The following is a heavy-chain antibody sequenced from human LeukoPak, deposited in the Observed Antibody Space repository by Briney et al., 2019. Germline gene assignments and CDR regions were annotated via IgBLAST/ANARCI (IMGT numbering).Heavy chain of an antibody. CDR3: ARGGIGGNY. CDR2: IYYSGSA. V-gene: IGHV4-59*01. D-gene: IGHD3-16*01. CDR1: GVSINKYY. Sequence: SETLSLTCTVSGVSINKYYWSWIRQPPGKGLEWIGSIYYSGSANYNPSLKSRVTISVDTSKNQFSLTLSSVTAADTAVYYCARGGIGGNYWGQGTLVTVSS. J-gene: IGHJ4*02.